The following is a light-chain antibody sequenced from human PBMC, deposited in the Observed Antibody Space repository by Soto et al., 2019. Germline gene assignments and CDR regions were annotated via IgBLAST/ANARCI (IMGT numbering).Light chain of an antibody. Sequence: EIVMTQSPATLSVSPGERATLSCRASQSVSSNLAWYQQKPGQAPRLLIYGASTRATGIPARFSGSGSGTEFTLTISSLQPDDFATYYCQQYNSHWTFGQGTKVDI. CDR1: QSVSSN. V-gene: IGKV3-15*01. CDR3: QQYNSHWT. CDR2: GAS. J-gene: IGKJ1*01.